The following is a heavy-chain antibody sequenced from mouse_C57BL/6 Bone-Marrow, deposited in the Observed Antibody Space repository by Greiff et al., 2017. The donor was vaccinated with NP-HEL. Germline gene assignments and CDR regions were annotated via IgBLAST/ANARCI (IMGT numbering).Heavy chain of an antibody. CDR3: ASSLYYGSSPYWYFDV. J-gene: IGHJ1*03. Sequence: VHVKQSGAELVKPGASVKLSCTASGFNIKDYYMHWVKQRTEQGLAWIGRIDPEDGETKYAPKFQGKATITADTSSNTAYLQLSSLTSEDTAVYYCASSLYYGSSPYWYFDVWGTGTTVTVSS. V-gene: IGHV14-2*01. D-gene: IGHD1-1*01. CDR1: GFNIKDYY. CDR2: IDPEDGET.